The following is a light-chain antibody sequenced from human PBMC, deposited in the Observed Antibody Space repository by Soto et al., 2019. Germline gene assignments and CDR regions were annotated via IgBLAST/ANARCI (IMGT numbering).Light chain of an antibody. CDR3: QQYNSYPLT. J-gene: IGKJ4*01. CDR2: AAS. Sequence: DIQMTQSPSSLSASVGDIVTITCRASQSISSYLNWYQQKPGKAPKLLIYAASSLQSGVPSRFSGSGSGTEFTLTISSLQPDDFATYYCQQYNSYPLTFGGGTKVDIK. CDR1: QSISSY. V-gene: IGKV1-39*01.